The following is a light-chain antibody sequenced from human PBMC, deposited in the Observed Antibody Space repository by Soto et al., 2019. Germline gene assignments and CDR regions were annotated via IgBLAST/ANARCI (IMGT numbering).Light chain of an antibody. CDR1: SSDIGVFDF. J-gene: IGLJ1*01. CDR2: QVN. Sequence: QSALTKPPSASGSPGQSVNISCTGTSSDIGVFDFVSWYQQHPGKAPKVIIYQVNKRPSGVPDRFSGSKSGNTASLTVSGLRPEDEADYFCSSFAGSNSPYVFGTGTKVTVL. CDR3: SSFAGSNSPYV. V-gene: IGLV2-8*01.